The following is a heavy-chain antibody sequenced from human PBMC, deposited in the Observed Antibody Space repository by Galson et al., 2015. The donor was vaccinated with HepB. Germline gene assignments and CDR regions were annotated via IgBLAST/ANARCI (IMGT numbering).Heavy chain of an antibody. CDR3: ARMLGSCTSTSCSPDFHL. J-gene: IGHJ2*01. Sequence: SLRLSCAPSGFTFSSYNMNWIRQAPGKGLEWVSFISTSTRYIYYADSVKGRFTVSRDSAKNSLYLQMNSLRAEDTAVYYCARMLGSCTSTSCSPDFHLWGLGTLDTVSS. CDR1: GFTFSSYN. CDR2: ISTSTRYI. D-gene: IGHD2-2*01. V-gene: IGHV3-21*01.